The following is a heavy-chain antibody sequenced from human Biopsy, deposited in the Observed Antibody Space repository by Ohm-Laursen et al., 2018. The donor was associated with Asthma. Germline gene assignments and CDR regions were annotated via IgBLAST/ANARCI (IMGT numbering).Heavy chain of an antibody. J-gene: IGHJ4*02. CDR3: ARAQDYYDSRGYYRSFDY. Sequence: SQTLSLTCTVSGGSMSSSSYYWGWVRQPPGKGLEWIGEFFHTGSTNYSPSLKSRVTISVDKSKNQFSLNLSAVTAADTAVYYCARAQDYYDSRGYYRSFDYWGQGTLVTVSS. CDR2: FFHTGST. CDR1: GGSMSSSSYY. V-gene: IGHV4-39*07. D-gene: IGHD3-22*01.